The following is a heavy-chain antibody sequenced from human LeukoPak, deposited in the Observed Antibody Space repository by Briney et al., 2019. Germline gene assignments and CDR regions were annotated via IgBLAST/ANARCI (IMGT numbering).Heavy chain of an antibody. CDR1: GGSFSGYY. V-gene: IGHV4-34*01. CDR2: INHSGST. CDR3: AREGRRVREPDY. Sequence: SETLSLTCAVYGGSFSGYYWSWIRQPPGKGLEWIGEINHSGSTNYNPSLKSRVTISVDTSKNQFSLKLSSVTAADTAVYYCAREGRRVREPDYWGQGTLVTVSS. J-gene: IGHJ4*02. D-gene: IGHD3-10*01.